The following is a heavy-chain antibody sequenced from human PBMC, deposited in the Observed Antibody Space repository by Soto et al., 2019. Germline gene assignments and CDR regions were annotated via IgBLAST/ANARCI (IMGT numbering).Heavy chain of an antibody. J-gene: IGHJ4*02. CDR3: ARILGYCSGGSCYNLGTFDY. CDR1: GFSLSTSGVG. D-gene: IGHD2-15*01. V-gene: IGHV2-5*02. CDR2: IYWDDDK. Sequence: ESRPTLVNPTQSLTLTCTFSGFSLSTSGVGVGWIRQPPGKALEWLALIYWDDDKRYSPSLKSRLTITKDTSKNQVVLTMTNMDPVDTASYYCARILGYCSGGSCYNLGTFDYWGQGTLVTVSS.